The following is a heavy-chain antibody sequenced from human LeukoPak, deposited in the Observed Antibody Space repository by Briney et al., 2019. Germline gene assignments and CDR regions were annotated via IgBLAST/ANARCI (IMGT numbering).Heavy chain of an antibody. D-gene: IGHD3-10*01. Sequence: GGSLRLSCAASGFTFSSYWMHWVRQAPGKGLVWVSRINSDGSSTSYADSVKGRFTISRDNAKNTLYLQMNSLRAEDAAVYYCARDLPRMVRGVVTWTFDYWGQGTLVTVSS. J-gene: IGHJ4*02. CDR2: INSDGSST. CDR1: GFTFSSYW. V-gene: IGHV3-74*01. CDR3: ARDLPRMVRGVVTWTFDY.